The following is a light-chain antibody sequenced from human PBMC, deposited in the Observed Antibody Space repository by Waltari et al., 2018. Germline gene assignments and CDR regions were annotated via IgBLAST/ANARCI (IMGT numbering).Light chain of an antibody. V-gene: IGLV1-47*01. CDR1: ISNIGSNY. Sequence: QSVLTQPPSASGTPGQRVTISCSGSISNIGSNYVYWYQQPPGTAPKLLIYRNNQRPSGVPDRFSGSKSGTSASLAISGLRSEDEGDYYCAAWDDSLREVFGTGTKVTVL. J-gene: IGLJ1*01. CDR2: RNN. CDR3: AAWDDSLREV.